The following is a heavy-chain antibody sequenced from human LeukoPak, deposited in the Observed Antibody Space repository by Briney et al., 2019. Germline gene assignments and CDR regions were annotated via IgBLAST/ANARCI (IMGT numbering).Heavy chain of an antibody. CDR2: INHSGST. CDR1: GGSFSGYY. CDR3: AREGYSYTPYYFDY. J-gene: IGHJ4*02. V-gene: IGHV4-34*01. D-gene: IGHD5-18*01. Sequence: SETLSLTCAVYGGSFSGYYWSWIRQPPGKGLEWIGEINHSGSTSYNPSLKSRVTISVDTSKNQFSLKLSSVTAADTAVYYCAREGYSYTPYYFDYWGQGTLVTVSS.